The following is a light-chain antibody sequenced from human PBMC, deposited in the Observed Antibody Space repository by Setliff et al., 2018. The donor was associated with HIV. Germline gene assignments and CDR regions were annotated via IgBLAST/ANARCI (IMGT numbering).Light chain of an antibody. CDR1: SSDVGGYNY. CDR2: DVS. V-gene: IGLV2-14*01. J-gene: IGLJ1*01. Sequence: QSALTQPASVSGSPGQSITISCTGTSSDVGGYNYVSWYQQHPGKAPKLMIFDVSRRPSGVSNRLSGSKSGNTASLTISGLQAEDEADYYCTSYTSSFTYVFGSGTKVTVL. CDR3: TSYTSSFTYV.